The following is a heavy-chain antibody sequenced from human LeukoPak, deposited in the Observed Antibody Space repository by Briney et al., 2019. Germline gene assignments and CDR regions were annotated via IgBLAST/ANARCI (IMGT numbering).Heavy chain of an antibody. Sequence: GGSLRLSCAASGFTFSNYAMHWVRQAPGKGLEWVAVISYDGSNEYYADSLKGRFTISRDNSKNTLYLQMNGLRAEDTAVYYCAKDLLLYSGSYSVYDYWGQGTLVTVSS. J-gene: IGHJ4*02. CDR2: ISYDGSNE. CDR1: GFTFSNYA. V-gene: IGHV3-30*18. CDR3: AKDLLLYSGSYSVYDY. D-gene: IGHD1-26*01.